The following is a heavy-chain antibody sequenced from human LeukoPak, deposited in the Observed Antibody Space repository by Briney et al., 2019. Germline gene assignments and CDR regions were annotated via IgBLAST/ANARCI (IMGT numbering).Heavy chain of an antibody. CDR3: ARADYRDWYYGMDV. CDR1: GYTFTNYG. D-gene: IGHD4-11*01. J-gene: IGHJ6*02. V-gene: IGHV1-18*01. Sequence: ASVKVSCKASGYTFTNYGIPWVRQAPGQGLEWMGWISAYNGDTNYAQDLQGRVTMTTDTSTSTAFMELRSLTSDDTAVYYCARADYRDWYYGMDVWGQGTKVTVSS. CDR2: ISAYNGDT.